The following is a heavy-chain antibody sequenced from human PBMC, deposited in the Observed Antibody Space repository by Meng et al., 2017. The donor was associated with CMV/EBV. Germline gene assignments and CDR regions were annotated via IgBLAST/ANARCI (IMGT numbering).Heavy chain of an antibody. V-gene: IGHV3-30*02. CDR2: IRYDGSNK. Sequence: LSLTCAASGFTFSSYGMHWVRQAPGKGLEWVAFIRYDGSNKYYADSVKGRFTISRDNSKNTLYLQMNSLRAEDTAVYYCAKDSVVFRYGSGSYPYFDYWGQGTLVTVFS. D-gene: IGHD3-10*01. CDR3: AKDSVVFRYGSGSYPYFDY. J-gene: IGHJ4*02. CDR1: GFTFSSYG.